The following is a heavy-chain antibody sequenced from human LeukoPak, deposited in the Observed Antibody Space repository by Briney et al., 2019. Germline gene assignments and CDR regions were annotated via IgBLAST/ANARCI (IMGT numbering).Heavy chain of an antibody. Sequence: SETLSLTCTVSGGSISSYYWSWIRQPPGKGLEWIGYIYYSGSTNYNPSLKSRVTISVDTSKNQFSLKLSSVTAADTAVYYCARVMGSYYYYGRDVWGQGTTVSV. J-gene: IGHJ6*02. CDR1: GGSISSYY. D-gene: IGHD2-8*01. V-gene: IGHV4-59*01. CDR3: ARVMGSYYYYGRDV. CDR2: IYYSGST.